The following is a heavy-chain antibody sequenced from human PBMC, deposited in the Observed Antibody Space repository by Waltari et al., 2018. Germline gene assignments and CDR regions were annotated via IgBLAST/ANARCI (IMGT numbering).Heavy chain of an antibody. CDR3: ARVDPLARAFDI. CDR2: INPNRGGT. V-gene: IGHV1-2*02. Sequence: QVQLVQSGAEVKKPGASVKVSCKASGYTFTGYYMPLVRQAPGQGLEWMGWINPNRGGTNYAQKFQGRVTMTRDTSISTAYMELSRLRSDDTAVYYCARVDPLARAFDIWGQGTMVTVSS. J-gene: IGHJ3*02. CDR1: GYTFTGYY.